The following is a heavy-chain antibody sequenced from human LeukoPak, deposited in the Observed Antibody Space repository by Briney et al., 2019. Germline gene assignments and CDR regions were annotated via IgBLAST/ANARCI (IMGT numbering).Heavy chain of an antibody. D-gene: IGHD2/OR15-2a*01. CDR1: GGSISSSSSY. V-gene: IGHV4-61*01. CDR3: ARDYLYYFDY. Sequence: SETLSLTCTVSGGSISSSSSYWGWIRQPPGKGLEWIGYIYYSGSTNYNPSLKSRVTISVDTSKNQFSLKLSSVTAADTAVYYCARDYLYYFDYWGQGTLVTVSS. CDR2: IYYSGST. J-gene: IGHJ4*02.